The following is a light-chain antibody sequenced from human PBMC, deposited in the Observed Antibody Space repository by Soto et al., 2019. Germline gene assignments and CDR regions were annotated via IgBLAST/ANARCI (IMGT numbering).Light chain of an antibody. J-gene: IGKJ5*01. CDR2: GAS. Sequence: RLTQSPSSVSASVGDTVTISCRASQDISTYLAWYQQKPGKAPTLLIFGASSLHNGVPPRFAGSGSGSEFTLTINRLQPDDFATYYCQHYTLYSAPFGQGTRV. V-gene: IGKV1-5*01. CDR1: QDISTY. CDR3: QHYTLYSAP.